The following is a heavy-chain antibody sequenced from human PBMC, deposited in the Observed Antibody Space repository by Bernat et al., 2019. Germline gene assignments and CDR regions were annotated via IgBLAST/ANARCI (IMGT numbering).Heavy chain of an antibody. Sequence: EVQLVESGGGLVQPGRSLRLSCTTSGFTFGDYGINWVRQAPGKGLKWVGLIRSKTYGGTTIYAASVKGRFTISRDDSKSIAYLQMNSLRTEDTAVYYCALGLHRYYYYMDVWGKGTTVTVS. CDR1: GFTFGDYG. CDR2: IRSKTYGGTT. D-gene: IGHD3-16*01. J-gene: IGHJ6*03. V-gene: IGHV3-49*04. CDR3: ALGLHRYYYYMDV.